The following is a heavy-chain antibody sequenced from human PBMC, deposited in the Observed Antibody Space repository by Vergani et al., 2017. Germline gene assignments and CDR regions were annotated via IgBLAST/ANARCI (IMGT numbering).Heavy chain of an antibody. D-gene: IGHD6-13*01. CDR3: AREGYEQQFHY. CDR2: IIPILGIA. Sequence: QVQLVQSGAEVKKPGASVKVSCKASGGTFSSYAISWVRQAPGQGLEWMGRIIPILGIANYAQKFQGRVTITADKSTSTAYMELSSLRSEDTAVYYCAREGYEQQFHYWGQGTLVTVSS. CDR1: GGTFSSYA. J-gene: IGHJ4*02. V-gene: IGHV1-69*04.